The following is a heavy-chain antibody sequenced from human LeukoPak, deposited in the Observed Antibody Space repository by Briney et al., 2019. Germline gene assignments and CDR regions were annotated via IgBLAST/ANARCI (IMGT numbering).Heavy chain of an antibody. CDR1: GFTFSGYG. Sequence: PGWSLRLSCAASGFTFSGYGMHRVRQAAGKGVEWVAVIWYDGSNKYYADSVKGRSTISRDNSMNTLYLQLNSLRAEDTAVYYCARGWQQLVPDYWGQGTLVTVSS. J-gene: IGHJ4*02. V-gene: IGHV3-33*01. CDR3: ARGWQQLVPDY. CDR2: IWYDGSNK. D-gene: IGHD6-13*01.